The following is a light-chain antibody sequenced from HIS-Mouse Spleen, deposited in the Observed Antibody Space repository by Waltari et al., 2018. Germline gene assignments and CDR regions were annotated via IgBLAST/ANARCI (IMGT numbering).Light chain of an antibody. V-gene: IGLV2-23*01. CDR2: EGS. CDR1: SSAVWSYNL. J-gene: IGLJ3*02. Sequence: HSALTQPPSVSGSPGQSITISCTGTSSAVWSYNLFSWYQQHPGKAPELMIYEGSKRPSGVSNRFSGSKSGNTASLTISGLQAEDEADYYCCSYAGSSTWVFGGGTKLTVL. CDR3: CSYAGSSTWV.